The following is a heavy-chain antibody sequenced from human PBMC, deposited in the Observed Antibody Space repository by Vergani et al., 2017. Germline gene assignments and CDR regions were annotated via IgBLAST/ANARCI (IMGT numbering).Heavy chain of an antibody. J-gene: IGHJ4*02. CDR2: IYTSGST. Sequence: QVQLQESGPGLVKPSQTLSLTCTVSGGSISSGSYYWSWIRQPAGKGLEWIGRIYTSGSTNYNPSLKSRVTISVDTSKNQFSLKLSYVTAADTAVDYCAGDHLGLGFDYWGQGTLVTVSS. CDR3: AGDHLGLGFDY. D-gene: IGHD1-26*01. V-gene: IGHV4-61*02. CDR1: GGSISSGSYY.